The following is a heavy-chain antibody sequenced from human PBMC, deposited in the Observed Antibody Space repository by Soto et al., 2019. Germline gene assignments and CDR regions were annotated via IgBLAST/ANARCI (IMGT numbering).Heavy chain of an antibody. V-gene: IGHV1-3*05. CDR1: GYTFTSYA. CDR3: ARDRVRLAGWFDS. J-gene: IGHJ5*01. CDR2: ISGDNGNT. Sequence: QVQLVQSGAEEKKPGASVKVSCKASGYTFTSYAMHWVRQAPGQRLEWMGRISGDNGNTKFSQKFQGRLTITRDTSATTAYMALSSLRSDDTAVYYCARDRVRLAGWFDSWGQGTLVTVSS. D-gene: IGHD6-13*01.